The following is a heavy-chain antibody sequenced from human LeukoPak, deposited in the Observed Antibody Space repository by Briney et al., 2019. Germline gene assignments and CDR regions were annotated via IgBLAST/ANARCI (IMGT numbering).Heavy chain of an antibody. D-gene: IGHD3-22*01. CDR2: VYTSGST. J-gene: IGHJ5*02. CDR3: AREKIGYYDGSGRGWFDP. Sequence: PSQTLSLTCTVSGGSISSDNYSWSWIRQPAGKGLEWIGRVYTSGSTNYNPSLKSRVTISVDTSKKQFSLKLSSVTAADTAVYYCAREKIGYYDGSGRGWFDPWGQGTLVTVSS. V-gene: IGHV4-61*02. CDR1: GGSISSDNYS.